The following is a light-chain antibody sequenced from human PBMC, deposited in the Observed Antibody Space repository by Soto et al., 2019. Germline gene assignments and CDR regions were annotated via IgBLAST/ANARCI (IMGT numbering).Light chain of an antibody. Sequence: DIPMPQSPSSLSASVGDRVTITCRASQSISSYLNWYQQKPGKAPKLLIYAASSLQSGVPSRFSGSGSGTDFTLTISSLQPEDFATYYCQQSDSTPFTFGPGTKVDIK. CDR1: QSISSY. CDR3: QQSDSTPFT. CDR2: AAS. J-gene: IGKJ3*01. V-gene: IGKV1-39*01.